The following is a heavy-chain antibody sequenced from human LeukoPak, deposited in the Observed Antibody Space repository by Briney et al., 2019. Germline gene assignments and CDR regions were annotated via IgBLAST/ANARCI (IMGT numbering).Heavy chain of an antibody. D-gene: IGHD3-3*01. CDR2: ISSSGSTI. CDR1: GFTFSDYY. J-gene: IGHJ4*02. Sequence: GGSLRLSCAASGFTFSDYYMSWIRQAPGKGLEWVSYISSSGSTIYYADSVKGRFTISRDNAKNSLYLQMNSLRAEDTAVYYCAGAISYYDFWSGYYSPYYFDYWGQGTLVTVSS. V-gene: IGHV3-11*01. CDR3: AGAISYYDFWSGYYSPYYFDY.